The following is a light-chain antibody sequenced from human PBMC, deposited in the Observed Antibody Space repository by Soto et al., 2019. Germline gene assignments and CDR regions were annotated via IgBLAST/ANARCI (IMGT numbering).Light chain of an antibody. CDR1: QGVYSW. V-gene: IGKV1D-12*01. J-gene: IGKJ4*01. Sequence: DIQMTQSPSSVSASVGERVTITCRASQGVYSWVAWYQQAPGKAPKLLISAASPLRGGVPSRFSGSGSGTDFTLTISSLQSEDVATYYCQQAYNFPLTFGGGTKVEIK. CDR2: AAS. CDR3: QQAYNFPLT.